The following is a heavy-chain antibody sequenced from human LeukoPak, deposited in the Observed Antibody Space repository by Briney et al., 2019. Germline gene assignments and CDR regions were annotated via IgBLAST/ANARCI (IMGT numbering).Heavy chain of an antibody. Sequence: QCGGSLRLSCAASGFTFSSYAMSWVRQAPGKGLEWVSAISGSGGNTCYADSVEGRFTISRDNSKNTLYVQMNSLRAEDTAVYSCAKGYSSGWPFYFDYWGQGTLATLCS. CDR1: GFTFSSYA. CDR2: ISGSGGNT. V-gene: IGHV3-23*01. CDR3: AKGYSSGWPFYFDY. D-gene: IGHD6-19*01. J-gene: IGHJ4*02.